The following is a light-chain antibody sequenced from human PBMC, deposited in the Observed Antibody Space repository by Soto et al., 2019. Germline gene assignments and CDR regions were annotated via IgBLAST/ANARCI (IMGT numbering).Light chain of an antibody. CDR3: QQYYSTPYT. V-gene: IGKV4-1*01. CDR1: QSVLFSSNNKNY. CDR2: WAS. J-gene: IGKJ2*01. Sequence: DIVLTQSPDSLAVSLGERATINCKSSQSVLFSSNNKNYLAWYQQKPGQPPKLLIYWASTRESGVPDRFSGSGSGTDFTLTISSLHAEDVAVYYCQQYYSTPYTFGQGTMLEIK.